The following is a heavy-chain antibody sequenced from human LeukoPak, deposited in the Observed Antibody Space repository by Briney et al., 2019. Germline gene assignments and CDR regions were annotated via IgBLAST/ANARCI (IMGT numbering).Heavy chain of an antibody. CDR3: ARTTEAHSWRTRYYDYYMDV. V-gene: IGHV4-61*02. Sequence: SETLSLTCTVSGGSISSGSYYWSWIRQPAGKGLEYIGRIYTSGSPSYNPSLKSRFTISVDTSKNQFSLKLSSVTAAETAVYYCARTTEAHSWRTRYYDYYMDVWGKGTTVTVSS. D-gene: IGHD6-13*01. CDR1: GGSISSGSYY. CDR2: IYTSGSP. J-gene: IGHJ6*03.